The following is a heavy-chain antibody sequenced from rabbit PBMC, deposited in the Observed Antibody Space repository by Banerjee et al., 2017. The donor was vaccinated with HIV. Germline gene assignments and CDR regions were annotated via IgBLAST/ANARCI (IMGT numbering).Heavy chain of an antibody. CDR1: GIDFSSYG. J-gene: IGHJ6*01. CDR3: ARSDVGYGGYGAFVL. V-gene: IGHV1S47*01. Sequence: ELVESGGGLVQPGESLKLSCKASGIDFSSYGISWVRQVPGKGPEWIAYIYAGSSGSTWYASWVNGRFTISRSTSLNTVTLQMTSLTAADTATYFCARSDVGYGGYGAFVLWGPGTLVTVS. D-gene: IGHD7-1*01. CDR2: IYAGSSGST.